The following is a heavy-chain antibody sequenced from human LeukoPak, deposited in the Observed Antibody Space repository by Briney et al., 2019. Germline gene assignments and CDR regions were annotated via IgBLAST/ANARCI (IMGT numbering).Heavy chain of an antibody. Sequence: SQTLSLTCTVSGGSISSGSYYWSWIRQPAGKGLEWIGRIYTSGSTNYNPSLKSRVTISVDTSKNQFSLKLSSVTAADTAVYYCARSIASYYYDSGGYYPKNYYYGMDVWGQGTTVTVSS. J-gene: IGHJ6*02. V-gene: IGHV4-61*02. CDR2: IYTSGST. CDR3: ARSIASYYYDSGGYYPKNYYYGMDV. CDR1: GGSISSGSYY. D-gene: IGHD3-22*01.